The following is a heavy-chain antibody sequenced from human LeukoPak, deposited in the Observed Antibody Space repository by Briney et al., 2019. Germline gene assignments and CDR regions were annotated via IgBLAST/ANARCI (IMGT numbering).Heavy chain of an antibody. D-gene: IGHD3-22*01. Sequence: GGSLRLSCAASGLTFSSYGMHWVRQAPGKGLEWVAVIWYDGSNKYYADSVKGRFTISRDNSKNTLYLQMNSLRAEDTAVYYCARADSSGYYLDYWGQGTLVTVSS. V-gene: IGHV3-33*01. CDR3: ARADSSGYYLDY. CDR1: GLTFSSYG. CDR2: IWYDGSNK. J-gene: IGHJ4*02.